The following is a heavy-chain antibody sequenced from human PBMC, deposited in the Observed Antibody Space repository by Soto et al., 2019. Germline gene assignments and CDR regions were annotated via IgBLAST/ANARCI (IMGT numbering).Heavy chain of an antibody. J-gene: IGHJ4*02. CDR2: ISAHNGNT. CDR3: ARGRYGDY. V-gene: IGHV1-18*01. D-gene: IGHD1-1*01. CDR1: GYTFTSYG. Sequence: QVHLVQSGAEVKKPGASVKVSCKASGYTFTSYGITWVRQAPGQGIEWMGWISAHNGNTDDAQKLQGRVIVTRDTSTSTAYMELRSLRSDDTAVYYCARGRYGDYWGQGALVTVSS.